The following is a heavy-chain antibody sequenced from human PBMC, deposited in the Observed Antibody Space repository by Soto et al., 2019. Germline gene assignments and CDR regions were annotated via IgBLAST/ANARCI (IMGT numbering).Heavy chain of an antibody. J-gene: IGHJ5*02. CDR2: INHSGST. CDR3: ATGRAMITFGGVIARNRFDP. Sequence: SETLSLTCAVYGGSFNGYYWSWIRQPPGKGLEWIGEINHSGSTNYNPSLKSRVTISVDTSKNQFSLKLSSVTAADTAVYYCATGRAMITFGGVIARNRFDPWGQGTLVTVS. CDR1: GGSFNGYY. V-gene: IGHV4-34*01. D-gene: IGHD3-16*02.